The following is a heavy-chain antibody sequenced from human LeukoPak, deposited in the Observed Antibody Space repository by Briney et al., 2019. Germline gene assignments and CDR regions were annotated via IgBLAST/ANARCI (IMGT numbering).Heavy chain of an antibody. Sequence: GGSLRLSCAASGFTFDDYAMHWVRQVPGKGLEWVSGISWNSGSIGYADSVKGRFTISRDNAKNSLYLQMNSLRAEDTALYYCAKGSYSSSSGGSDIWGQGTMVTVSS. D-gene: IGHD6-13*01. CDR3: AKGSYSSSSGGSDI. CDR1: GFTFDDYA. CDR2: ISWNSGSI. V-gene: IGHV3-9*01. J-gene: IGHJ3*02.